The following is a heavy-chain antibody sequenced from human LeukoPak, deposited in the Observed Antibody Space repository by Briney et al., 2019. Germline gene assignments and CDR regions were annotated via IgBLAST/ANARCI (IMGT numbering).Heavy chain of an antibody. V-gene: IGHV3-74*01. J-gene: IGHJ4*02. CDR1: GFTFSSYW. D-gene: IGHD3-22*01. Sequence: GGSLRLSCAASGFTFSSYWIHWVRQAPGKGLVWVSRISSDGSSTRYADSVKGRFTISRDNAKNTLYLQMNSLRAEDTAVYYCARSMIFPPDSFDYWGQGTLVTVSS. CDR3: ARSMIFPPDSFDY. CDR2: ISSDGSST.